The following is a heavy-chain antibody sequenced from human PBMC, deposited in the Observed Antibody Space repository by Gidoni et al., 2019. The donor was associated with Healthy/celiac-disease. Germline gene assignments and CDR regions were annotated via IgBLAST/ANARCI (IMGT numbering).Heavy chain of an antibody. CDR2: IWYDGSNK. D-gene: IGHD2-15*01. V-gene: IGHV3-33*01. J-gene: IGHJ4*02. CDR1: EFTFRSTG. Sequence: QVQLVESGGGVVQPGRSLRLSFAAFEFTFRSTGMHWVRQAPGKGLEWVAVIWYDGSNKYYADSVKGRFTISRDNSKNTLYLQMNSLRAEDTAVYYCARGVLWSSRWPAYFDYWGQGTLVTVSS. CDR3: ARGVLWSSRWPAYFDY.